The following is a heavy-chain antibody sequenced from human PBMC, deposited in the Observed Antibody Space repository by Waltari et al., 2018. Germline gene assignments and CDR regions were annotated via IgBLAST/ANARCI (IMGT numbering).Heavy chain of an antibody. CDR1: GFTFSSYW. CDR3: AELSSSAFHI. D-gene: IGHD1-7*01. CDR2: INSDGSST. V-gene: IGHV3-74*01. J-gene: IGHJ3*02. Sequence: VQLVESGGGLVQPGGSLRLSCAASGFTFSSYWMHWVRQAPGKGLAWVSRINSDGSSTSYADSVMGRFTISRDNAKNTLYLQMNSLSVDDTAVYYCAELSSSAFHIWGQGTMVTVSS.